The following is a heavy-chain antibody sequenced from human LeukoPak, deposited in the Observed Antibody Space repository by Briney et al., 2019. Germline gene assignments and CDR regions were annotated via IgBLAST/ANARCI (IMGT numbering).Heavy chain of an antibody. D-gene: IGHD6-6*01. CDR2: ITGSGGST. CDR1: GFTFSNYG. V-gene: IGHV3-23*01. J-gene: IGHJ4*02. CDR3: AKSRRLEYSSSSDF. Sequence: GGSLRLSCVASGFTFSNYGMSWVRQAPGKGLEWVSGITGSGGSTYYADSVRGRFTISRDNSKNTLNLQMNRLRAEDSAVYYCAKSRRLEYSSSSDFWGQGTLVTVSS.